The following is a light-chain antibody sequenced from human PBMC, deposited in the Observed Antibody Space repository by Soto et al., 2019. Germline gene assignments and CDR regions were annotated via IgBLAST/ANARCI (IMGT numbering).Light chain of an antibody. CDR3: QHYRNSPLT. CDR2: GAS. Sequence: VLAQSPGTLSLPPGXRATLFCRAGQSVSSSDLAWYQQKPDQAPRLLIYGASSRATGIPDRFSGSGSGTDFTLTISSLEPEDVAVYYCQHYRNSPLTFGGGTKVDIK. J-gene: IGKJ4*01. CDR1: QSVSSSD. V-gene: IGKV3-20*01.